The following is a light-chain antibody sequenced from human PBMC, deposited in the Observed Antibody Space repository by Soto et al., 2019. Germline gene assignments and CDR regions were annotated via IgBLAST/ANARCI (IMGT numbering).Light chain of an antibody. CDR3: QQYNKWPLT. CDR2: GAS. V-gene: IGKV3-15*01. Sequence: EIVMTQSPATLSVSPGERATVPCRASQSVTNNLGWYQQKPGQAPRLLNYGASNRATGIPARFSGSGYGTEFTLTISSRQSEDFAVYYCQQYNKWPLTFGGGTKVDIK. J-gene: IGKJ4*01. CDR1: QSVTNN.